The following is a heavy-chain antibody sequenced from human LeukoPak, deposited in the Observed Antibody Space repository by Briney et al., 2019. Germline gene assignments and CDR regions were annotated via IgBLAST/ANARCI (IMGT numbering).Heavy chain of an antibody. D-gene: IGHD1-14*01. CDR2: ISGSGGST. CDR1: GFTFSSYA. CDR3: AKGSYEPDSSSDY. Sequence: GGSLRLSCAAFGFTFSSYAMGSAGQPPGKGMGWASAISGSGGSTYYADSVKGRFTISRDNSKNTLYLQMNSLRAEDTAVYYCAKGSYEPDSSSDYWGQGTLVTVSS. J-gene: IGHJ4*02. V-gene: IGHV3-23*01.